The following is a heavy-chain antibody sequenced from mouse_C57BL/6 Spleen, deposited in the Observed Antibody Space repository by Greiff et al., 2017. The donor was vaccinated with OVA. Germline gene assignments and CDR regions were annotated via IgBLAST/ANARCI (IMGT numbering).Heavy chain of an antibody. D-gene: IGHD1-1*01. J-gene: IGHJ3*01. Sequence: EVQLQQSGTVLARPGASVKMSCKTSGYTFTSYWMHWVKQRPGQGLEWIGAIYPGNSDTSYNQKFKGKAKLTAVTSASTAYMELSSLTNEDSAVYYCTRSGVYYYGSSYDLFAYWGQGTLVTVSA. CDR1: GYTFTSYW. CDR3: TRSGVYYYGSSYDLFAY. CDR2: IYPGNSDT. V-gene: IGHV1-5*01.